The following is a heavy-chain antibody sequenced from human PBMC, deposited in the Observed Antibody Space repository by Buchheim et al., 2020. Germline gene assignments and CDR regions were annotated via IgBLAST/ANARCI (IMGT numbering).Heavy chain of an antibody. CDR2: IYYSGST. D-gene: IGHD6-13*01. Sequence: QVQLQESGPGLVKPSQTLSLTCTVSGGSISSGDYYWRWIRQPPGKGLEWIGYIYYSGSTYYNPSLKSRVTISVDTSKNQFCLKLGSVTAADTAVYYCARARLQQSLGYYYYYGMDVWGQGTT. J-gene: IGHJ6*02. CDR1: GGSISSGDYY. CDR3: ARARLQQSLGYYYYYGMDV. V-gene: IGHV4-30-4*01.